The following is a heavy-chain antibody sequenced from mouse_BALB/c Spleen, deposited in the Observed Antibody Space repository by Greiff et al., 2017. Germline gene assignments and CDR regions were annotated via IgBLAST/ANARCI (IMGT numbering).Heavy chain of an antibody. CDR1: GFTFSSYT. V-gene: IGHV5-9-4*01. J-gene: IGHJ4*01. D-gene: IGHD4-1*01. CDR3: ARRPPGTAMDY. Sequence: EVQRVESGGGLVQPGGSLKLSCAASGFTFSSYTMSWVRQSPEKRLEWVAEISSGGSYTYYPDTVTGRFTISRDNAKNTLYLEMSSLRSEDTAMYYCARRPPGTAMDYWGQGTSVTVSS. CDR2: ISSGGSYT.